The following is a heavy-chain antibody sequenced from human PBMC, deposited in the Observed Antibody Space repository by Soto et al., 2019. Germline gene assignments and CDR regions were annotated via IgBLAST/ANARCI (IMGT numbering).Heavy chain of an antibody. CDR1: GFSFSSYA. Sequence: EVQLLESGGDLVQPGGSLRLSCAASGFSFSSYAMSWVRQAPGKGLEWVSAVSASGGSTYYADSVKGRFTISRDNSKDTLYLQMSSLRAEDTAVYYCAKRHSSGFDYWGQGTLVTVS. J-gene: IGHJ4*02. D-gene: IGHD6-19*01. CDR3: AKRHSSGFDY. CDR2: VSASGGST. V-gene: IGHV3-23*01.